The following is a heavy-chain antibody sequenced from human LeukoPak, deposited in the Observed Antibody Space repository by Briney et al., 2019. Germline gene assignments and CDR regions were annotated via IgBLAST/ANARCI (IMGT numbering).Heavy chain of an antibody. Sequence: GGSLRLSCAASGFTFSSYAMSWVRQAPGKGLEWVSAISGSGGSTYYADSVKGRLTISRDNSKNTLYLQMNSLRAEDTAVYYCAKDGKRFKYYFDYWGQGTLVTVSS. CDR2: ISGSGGST. D-gene: IGHD6-25*01. CDR1: GFTFSSYA. J-gene: IGHJ4*02. V-gene: IGHV3-23*01. CDR3: AKDGKRFKYYFDY.